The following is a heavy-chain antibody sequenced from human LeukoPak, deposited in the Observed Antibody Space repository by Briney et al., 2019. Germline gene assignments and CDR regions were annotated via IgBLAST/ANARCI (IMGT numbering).Heavy chain of an antibody. CDR1: GYXFTGYY. D-gene: IGHD1-14*01. J-gene: IGHJ4*02. Sequence: ASVKVSCKASGYXFTGYYMHWVRQARGQGLEWMGWINPDSGGTNYAQKFQGRVTVTRDTSIRTVYMELSSLRSDDTAIYYCVRSYKAGGRDYWGQGTLVTVSS. CDR2: INPDSGGT. V-gene: IGHV1-2*02. CDR3: VRSYKAGGRDY.